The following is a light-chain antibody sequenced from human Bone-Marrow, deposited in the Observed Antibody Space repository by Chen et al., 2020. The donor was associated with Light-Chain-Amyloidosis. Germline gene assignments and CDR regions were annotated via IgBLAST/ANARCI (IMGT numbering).Light chain of an antibody. J-gene: IGLJ3*02. V-gene: IGLV3-21*02. Sequence: YVLTQPSSLSLAPGQTATIACGGNNIVSTSVHWYQQTPGQAPLLVVYDVSDRPSGIPERLSGSNSGNTATLTISRVEAGDEADYYCQVWDRSSDRPVFGGGTKLTVL. CDR1: NIVSTS. CDR3: QVWDRSSDRPV. CDR2: DVS.